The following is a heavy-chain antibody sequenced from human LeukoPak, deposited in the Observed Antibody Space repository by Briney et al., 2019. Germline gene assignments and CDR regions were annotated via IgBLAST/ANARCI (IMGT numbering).Heavy chain of an antibody. J-gene: IGHJ4*02. V-gene: IGHV3-7*01. Sequence: PGGSLRLSCAASGFTFSSHWMTWVRQAPGKGLEWVANIKQDGSEQYNVDSVKGRFTISRDNAKNSLYLQMNSLRAEDTAVYYCATPGDYDSSGYYLDYWGQGTLVTVSS. CDR2: IKQDGSEQ. CDR1: GFTFSSHW. CDR3: ATPGDYDSSGYYLDY. D-gene: IGHD3-22*01.